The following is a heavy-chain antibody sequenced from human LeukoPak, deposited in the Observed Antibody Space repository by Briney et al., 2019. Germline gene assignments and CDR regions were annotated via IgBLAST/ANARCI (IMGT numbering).Heavy chain of an antibody. D-gene: IGHD1-26*01. CDR1: GFTVRSNY. CDR3: ARDRRSGSYYRMDY. J-gene: IGHJ4*02. CDR2: IYGGGSV. Sequence: GGSLRLSCAASGFTVRSNYMSWVRQAPGKGLEWVSIIYGGGSVFYADSVKGRFTISRDNAKNSLYLQMNSLRAEDTAVYYCARDRRSGSYYRMDYWGQGTLVTVSS. V-gene: IGHV3-53*01.